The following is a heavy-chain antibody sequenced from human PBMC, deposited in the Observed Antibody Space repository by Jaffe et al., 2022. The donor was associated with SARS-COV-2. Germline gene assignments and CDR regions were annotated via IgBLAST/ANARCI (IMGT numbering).Heavy chain of an antibody. CDR2: IYYSGST. CDR1: GGSISSSSYY. Sequence: QLQLQESGPGLVKPSETLSLTCTVSGGSISSSSYYWGWIRQPPGKGLEWIGSIYYSGSTYYNPSLKSRVTISVDTSKNQFSLKLSSVTAADTAVYYCRVNRIAAAGWWGKDAFDIWGQGTMVTVSS. J-gene: IGHJ3*02. V-gene: IGHV4-39*01. CDR3: RVNRIAAAGWWGKDAFDI. D-gene: IGHD6-13*01.